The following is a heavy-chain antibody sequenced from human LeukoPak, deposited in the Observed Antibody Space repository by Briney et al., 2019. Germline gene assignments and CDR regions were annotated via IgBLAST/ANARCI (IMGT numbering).Heavy chain of an antibody. CDR2: INTSGGTI. Sequence: PGGSLRLSCAASGFSFSSYGISWVRQAPGKGLEWVSTINTSGGTIYYADSVKGRFTISRDNAKNSLYLQMHSLRAEDTAVYYCARDPNGVYFDYWGQGTLVTVSS. J-gene: IGHJ4*02. D-gene: IGHD3-3*01. CDR1: GFSFSSYG. V-gene: IGHV3-48*01. CDR3: ARDPNGVYFDY.